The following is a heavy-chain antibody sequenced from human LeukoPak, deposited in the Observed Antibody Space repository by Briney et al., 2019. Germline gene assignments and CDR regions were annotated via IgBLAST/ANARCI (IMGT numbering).Heavy chain of an antibody. CDR1: GFTFSTYA. D-gene: IGHD3-22*01. V-gene: IGHV3-23*01. CDR3: ARGLMYYDTSGFGDH. Sequence: PGGSLRLSCAASGFTFSTYAMNWVRQAPGKGLEWVSTLSISGGSTYYADSVKGRFTISRDNSKNTLYLQMNSLRAEDTAVYYCARGLMYYDTSGFGDHWGQGTLVTVSS. J-gene: IGHJ4*02. CDR2: LSISGGST.